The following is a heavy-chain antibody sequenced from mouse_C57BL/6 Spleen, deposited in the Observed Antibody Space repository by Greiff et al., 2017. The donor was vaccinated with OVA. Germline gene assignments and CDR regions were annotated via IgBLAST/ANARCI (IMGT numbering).Heavy chain of an antibody. D-gene: IGHD1-1*01. Sequence: VQLQQPGAELVKPGASVKLSCKASGYTFTSYWMQWVKQRPGQGLVWIGEIDPSDNYTNYNQKFKGKATLTFDTSSSTAYMQLCSLTSEDSAVYYCARIDYYGPFAYWGQGTLVTVSA. CDR3: ARIDYYGPFAY. CDR2: IDPSDNYT. J-gene: IGHJ3*01. CDR1: GYTFTSYW. V-gene: IGHV1-50*01.